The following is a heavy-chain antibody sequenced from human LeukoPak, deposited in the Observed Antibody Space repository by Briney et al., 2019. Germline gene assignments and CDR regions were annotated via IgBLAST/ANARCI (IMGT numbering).Heavy chain of an antibody. D-gene: IGHD3-10*01. CDR3: AREFPNYYGSGNRGMDV. CDR1: GFTFSSYG. Sequence: QPGGSLRLSCAASGFTFSSYGMHWVRQAPGKGLEWVAVIWYDGSNKYYADSVKGRFTISRDNSKNTLYLQMNSLRAEDTAVYYCAREFPNYYGSGNRGMDVWGKGTTVTVSS. V-gene: IGHV3-33*01. CDR2: IWYDGSNK. J-gene: IGHJ6*04.